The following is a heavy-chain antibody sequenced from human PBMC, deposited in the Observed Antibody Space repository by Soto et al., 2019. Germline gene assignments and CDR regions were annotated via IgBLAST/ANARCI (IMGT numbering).Heavy chain of an antibody. V-gene: IGHV1-8*01. CDR1: GYTFTSYD. J-gene: IGHJ6*02. CDR3: ARRKGGHGFRVMDV. D-gene: IGHD5-12*01. CDR2: MNPNSGNT. Sequence: QVQLVQSGAEVKKPGASVKVSCKASGYTFTSYDINWVRQATGQGLEWMGWMNPNSGNTGYAQKFQGRVTMTRNTSIRTAYMGVSSLRAGDTAVYYCARRKGGHGFRVMDVWGQGTTVTVSS.